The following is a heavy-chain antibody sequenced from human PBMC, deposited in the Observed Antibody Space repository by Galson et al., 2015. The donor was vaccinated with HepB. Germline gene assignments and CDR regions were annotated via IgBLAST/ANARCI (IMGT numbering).Heavy chain of an antibody. CDR2: ISSSGTYK. CDR3: TRSPPTPNSSGWYYFDF. V-gene: IGHV3-21*03. Sequence: SLRLSCAGSGFTFRSYDMNWVRQAPGKGLEWVSSISSSGTYKFYVDSVKGRFTISRDNAKNSVFLQMDSLRAEDSAVYYCTRSPPTPNSSGWYYFDFWGPGTLVTVSS. J-gene: IGHJ4*02. CDR1: GFTFRSYD. D-gene: IGHD6-13*01.